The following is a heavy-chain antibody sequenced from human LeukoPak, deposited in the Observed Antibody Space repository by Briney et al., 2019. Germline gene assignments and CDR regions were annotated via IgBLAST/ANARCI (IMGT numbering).Heavy chain of an antibody. D-gene: IGHD2-2*01. Sequence: SVKVSCKASGYTFTGYYMHWVRQAPGQGLEWMGWINPNSGGTSYAQKFQGRVTMTRDMSTSTVYMELSSLRSEDTAVYYCARGSQPAASRQNWFDPWGQGTLVTVSS. V-gene: IGHV1-2*02. CDR3: ARGSQPAASRQNWFDP. CDR1: GYTFTGYY. CDR2: INPNSGGT. J-gene: IGHJ5*02.